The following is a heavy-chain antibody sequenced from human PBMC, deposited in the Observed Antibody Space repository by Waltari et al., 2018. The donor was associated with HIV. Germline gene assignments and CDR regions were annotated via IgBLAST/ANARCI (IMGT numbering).Heavy chain of an antibody. D-gene: IGHD2-15*01. Sequence: QVQLVQSGAEVKKPGSSVKVSCKASGGTFSSYAISWVRQAPGQGLEWMGGIIPIFGTANYAQKFQGRVTITADESTSTAYMELSSLRSEDTAVYYCASLGVVAATVFYGMDVWGQGTTVTVSS. V-gene: IGHV1-69*01. CDR1: GGTFSSYA. CDR2: IIPIFGTA. J-gene: IGHJ6*02. CDR3: ASLGVVAATVFYGMDV.